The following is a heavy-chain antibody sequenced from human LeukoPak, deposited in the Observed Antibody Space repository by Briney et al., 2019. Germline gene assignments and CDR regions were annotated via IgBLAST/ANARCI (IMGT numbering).Heavy chain of an antibody. Sequence: SETLSLTCTVSGGSISSSSYYWGWIRQPPGKGLEWIGSIYYSGSTYYNPSLKSRVTISVDTSKNQFSLKLSSVPAADTAVYYCARQYYTGFFDYWGQGTLVTVSS. CDR3: ARQYYTGFFDY. J-gene: IGHJ4*02. D-gene: IGHD3-3*01. CDR2: IYYSGST. CDR1: GGSISSSSYY. V-gene: IGHV4-39*01.